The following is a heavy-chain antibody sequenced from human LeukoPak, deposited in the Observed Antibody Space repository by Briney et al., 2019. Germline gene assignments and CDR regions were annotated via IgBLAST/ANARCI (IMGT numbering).Heavy chain of an antibody. D-gene: IGHD2-2*01. Sequence: ASVKVSCKAAGYTFTSHGFIWLRQAPGQGLEWMGWITVNNGYTKYAQVLQGRVTMTTDTSTSTAYMELRSLRSDDTAVYYCAKVHCISTNCNHIWTYFDYWGQGTLVTVSS. V-gene: IGHV1-18*01. CDR2: ITVNNGYT. CDR1: GYTFTSHG. J-gene: IGHJ4*02. CDR3: AKVHCISTNCNHIWTYFDY.